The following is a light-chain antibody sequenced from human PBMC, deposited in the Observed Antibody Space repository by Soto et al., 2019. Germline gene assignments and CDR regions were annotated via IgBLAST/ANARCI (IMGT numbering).Light chain of an antibody. CDR1: QRISNW. J-gene: IGKJ1*01. CDR2: DAS. Sequence: IHIPQSPATMSASVVARVPIPCRASQRISNWLAWYQQKPGKAPKLLIYDASSLESGVPSRFSGSGSGTDFTLTISSLQPEDFATYYCQQSYSTPWTFGQGTKVDI. V-gene: IGKV1-5*01. CDR3: QQSYSTPWT.